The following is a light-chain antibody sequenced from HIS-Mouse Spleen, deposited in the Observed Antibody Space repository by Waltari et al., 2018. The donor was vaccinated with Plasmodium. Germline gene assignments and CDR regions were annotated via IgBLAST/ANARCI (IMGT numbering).Light chain of an antibody. CDR2: AAS. J-gene: IGKJ1*01. V-gene: IGKV1-39*01. Sequence: DIQMTQSPSSLSASVGDSVTIPCRASQSISSYLNWYQQKTGKAPKLLIYAASSLQSGVPSRFSGSGSGTDFTLTISSLQPEYFATYYCQQSYSTWTFGQGTKVEIK. CDR1: QSISSY. CDR3: QQSYSTWT.